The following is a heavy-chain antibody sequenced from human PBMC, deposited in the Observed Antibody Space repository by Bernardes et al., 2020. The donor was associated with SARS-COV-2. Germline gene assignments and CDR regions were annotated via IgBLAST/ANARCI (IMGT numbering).Heavy chain of an antibody. D-gene: IGHD4-4*01. CDR1: GPDINGYVFTSYG. V-gene: IGHV1-18*01. Sequence: ASVKVSCKPSGPDINGYVFTSYGFRCVRQAPGQGLEWMGWVDLNTGNTNYAQKFQGRVTMTTDTSTRTVYMELRSLISDDTAVYYCAREGPPYDYSNWGQGTMVTVS. CDR3: AREGPPYDYSN. CDR2: VDLNTGNT. J-gene: IGHJ3*01.